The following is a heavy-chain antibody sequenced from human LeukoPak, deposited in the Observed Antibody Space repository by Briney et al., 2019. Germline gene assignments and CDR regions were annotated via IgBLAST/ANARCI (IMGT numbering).Heavy chain of an antibody. V-gene: IGHV4-4*02. D-gene: IGHD1-26*01. CDR1: GGSISSSNC. CDR3: AIIVGATTDDDY. J-gene: IGHJ4*02. Sequence: PSETLSLTCAVSGGSISSSNCWSWVRQPPGKGLEWIGEIYHSGSTNYNPSLKSRVTISVDKSKNQFSLKLSSVTAADTAVYYCAIIVGATTDDDYWGQGTLVTVSS. CDR2: IYHSGST.